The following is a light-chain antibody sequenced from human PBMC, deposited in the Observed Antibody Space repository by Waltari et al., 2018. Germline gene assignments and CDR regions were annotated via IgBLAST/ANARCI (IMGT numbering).Light chain of an antibody. CDR3: QSSDDTYNPV. J-gene: IGLJ2*01. V-gene: IGLV6-57*03. CDR2: KDN. CDR1: SGSIDSKY. Sequence: VFTQPHSVSGSPGQTVTISCSRSSGSIDSKYVQWYQQRPGSAPITLIYKDNERLCGVPDRVSGSIDSSSNSASLTISGLKSEDEADYYCQSSDDTYNPVFGGGTRLTVL.